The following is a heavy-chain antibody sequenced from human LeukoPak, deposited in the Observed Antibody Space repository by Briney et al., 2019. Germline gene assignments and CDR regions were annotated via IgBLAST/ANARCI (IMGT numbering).Heavy chain of an antibody. Sequence: GASVKVSCTASGYTFTSYAMHWVRQAPGQRLEWMGWINAGNGNTKYSQKFQGRVTITRDTSASTAYMELSSLRSEDTAVYYCARGASEWELLGVNYWGQGTLVTVSS. V-gene: IGHV1-3*01. CDR3: ARGASEWELLGVNY. CDR1: GYTFTSYA. D-gene: IGHD1-26*01. J-gene: IGHJ4*02. CDR2: INAGNGNT.